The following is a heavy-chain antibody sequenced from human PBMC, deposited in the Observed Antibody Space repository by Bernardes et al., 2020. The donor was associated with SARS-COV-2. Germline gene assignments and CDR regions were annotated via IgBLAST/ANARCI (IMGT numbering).Heavy chain of an antibody. J-gene: IGHJ5*02. CDR2: IYYSGST. D-gene: IGHD4-17*01. CDR1: GGSISSYY. V-gene: IGHV4-59*08. Sequence: SETLSLTCTVSGGSISSYYWSWIRQPPGKGLEWIGSIYYSGSTNYNPSLKSRVTISVDTSKNQFSLKLSSVTAADTAVYYCARHFNDYPDYNWFDPWGQGTLVTVSS. CDR3: ARHFNDYPDYNWFDP.